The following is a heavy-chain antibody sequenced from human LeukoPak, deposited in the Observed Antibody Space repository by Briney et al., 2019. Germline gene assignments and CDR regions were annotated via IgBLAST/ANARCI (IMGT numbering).Heavy chain of an antibody. V-gene: IGHV1-69*04. J-gene: IGHJ4*02. Sequence: SVKVSCKASRGTFSSYAISWLRQAPGQGLEWMGRIVPILGIANYAQKFQGRVTITADKSTSTAYMELSSLRSEDTAVYYCARDHGTYDYVWGSYRSADYWGQGTLVTVSS. CDR3: ARDHGTYDYVWGSYRSADY. D-gene: IGHD3-16*02. CDR1: RGTFSSYA. CDR2: IVPILGIA.